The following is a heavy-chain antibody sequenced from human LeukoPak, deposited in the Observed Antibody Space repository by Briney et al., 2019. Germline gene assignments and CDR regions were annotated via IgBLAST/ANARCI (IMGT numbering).Heavy chain of an antibody. V-gene: IGHV3-23*01. CDR1: GFTFSSYA. CDR3: ANSVARALLAVAGTTGGY. CDR2: ISGSGGST. Sequence: PGGSLRLSCAASGFTFSSYAMSWVRQAPGKGLEWVSAISGSGGSTYYADSVKGRFTISRDNSKNTLYLQMNSLRAEDTAVYYCANSVARALLAVAGTTGGYWGQGTLVTVSS. D-gene: IGHD6-19*01. J-gene: IGHJ4*02.